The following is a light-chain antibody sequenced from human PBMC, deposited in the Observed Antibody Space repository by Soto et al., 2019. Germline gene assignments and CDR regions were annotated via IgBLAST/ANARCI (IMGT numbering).Light chain of an antibody. Sequence: DIQMTQSPSTLSASVGGRVTITCRASQTISTWLAWYQQKPGKAPKLLIYRASSLESGVPSRFSGSGSGTEFTLTISSLQPDDFATYYGQQYNTFSPWTFGQGTKVDIK. CDR3: QQYNTFSPWT. V-gene: IGKV1-5*03. CDR2: RAS. CDR1: QTISTW. J-gene: IGKJ1*01.